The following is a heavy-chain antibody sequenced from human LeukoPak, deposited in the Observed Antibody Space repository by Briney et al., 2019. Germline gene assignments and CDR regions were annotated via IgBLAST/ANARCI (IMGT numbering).Heavy chain of an antibody. J-gene: IGHJ4*02. CDR1: GYTFTGDY. Sequence: GASVKVSCKASGYTFTGDYMHWVRQAPGQGLEWMGWINPNSGGTNYAQKFQGRVTMTRDTSISTAYMELSRLRSDDTAVYYCARVGDGRRYYYDSSGYSYYFDYWGQGTLVTVSS. D-gene: IGHD3-22*01. V-gene: IGHV1-2*02. CDR2: INPNSGGT. CDR3: ARVGDGRRYYYDSSGYSYYFDY.